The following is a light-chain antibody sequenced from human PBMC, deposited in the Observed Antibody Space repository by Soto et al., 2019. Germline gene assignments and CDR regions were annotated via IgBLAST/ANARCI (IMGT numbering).Light chain of an antibody. Sequence: IVLTQSPGILSLSPGERATLSCRASQSVSSSYLAWYQQKPGQAPRLLMFRTSSRATGFPARFSGSGSGTEFNLTISSLQSEDFGVYYCQQYNNWPRATFGGGTKVDIK. V-gene: IGKV3-15*01. J-gene: IGKJ4*01. CDR3: QQYNNWPRAT. CDR1: QSVSSSY. CDR2: RTS.